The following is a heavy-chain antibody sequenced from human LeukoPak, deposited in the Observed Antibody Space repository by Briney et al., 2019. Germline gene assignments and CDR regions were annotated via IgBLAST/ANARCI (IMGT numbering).Heavy chain of an antibody. CDR3: ARHYCSSTSCYGFDP. CDR1: GYSFTSYW. D-gene: IGHD2-2*01. V-gene: IGHV5-51*01. J-gene: IGHJ5*02. CDR2: IYPGDSDT. Sequence: GESLKISCKGSGYSFTSYWIGWVRQMPGKGLEWVGIIYPGDSDTRYSPSFQGQVTISADKSISTAYLQWSSLKASDTAMYYCARHYCSSTSCYGFDPWGQGTLVTVSS.